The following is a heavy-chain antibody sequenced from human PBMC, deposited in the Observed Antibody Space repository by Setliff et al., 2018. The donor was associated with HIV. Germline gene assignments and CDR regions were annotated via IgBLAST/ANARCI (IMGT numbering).Heavy chain of an antibody. V-gene: IGHV4-39*01. Sequence: SETMSLTCTVSGGSISSSSYYWGWIRQPPGKGLEWIGSIYYSGSTYYNPSLKSRVTISVDTSKNQCSLKLTSVTAADTAIYYCGTDTAFLQEGTEFWGQGALVTVSS. J-gene: IGHJ4*02. CDR2: IYYSGST. D-gene: IGHD5-18*01. CDR1: GGSISSSSYY. CDR3: GTDTAFLQEGTEF.